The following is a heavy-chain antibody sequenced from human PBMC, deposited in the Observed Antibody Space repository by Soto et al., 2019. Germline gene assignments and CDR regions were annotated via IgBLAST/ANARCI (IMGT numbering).Heavy chain of an antibody. D-gene: IGHD6-6*01. V-gene: IGHV4-31*03. CDR1: GGSSNSGGYY. CDR3: ARGSSIAGLYYGMDV. CDR2: NYYSGIT. Sequence: TLSLTCTVSGGSSNSGGYYWTWIRQHPGKGLEWIGYNYYSGITYYNPSPKSRVTISLDTSKNQFSLKLSSVTAADTAVYYCARGSSIAGLYYGMDVWGQGTTVTVSS. J-gene: IGHJ6*02.